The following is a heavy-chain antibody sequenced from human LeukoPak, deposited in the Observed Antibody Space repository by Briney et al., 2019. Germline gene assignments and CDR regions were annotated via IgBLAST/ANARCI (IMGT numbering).Heavy chain of an antibody. CDR2: ISAYNGNT. Sequence: ASVKVSCKASGYTFTGYYMHWVRQAPGQGLEWMGWISAYNGNTNYAQKLQGRVTMTTDTSTSTAYMELRSLRSDDTAVYYCARARGARILNYYYYYMDVWGKGTTVTVSS. J-gene: IGHJ6*03. V-gene: IGHV1-18*04. CDR1: GYTFTGYY. D-gene: IGHD3-9*01. CDR3: ARARGARILNYYYYYMDV.